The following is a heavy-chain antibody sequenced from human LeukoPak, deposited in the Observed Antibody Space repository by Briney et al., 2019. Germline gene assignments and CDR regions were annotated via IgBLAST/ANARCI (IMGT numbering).Heavy chain of an antibody. CDR2: FYSGGST. Sequence: QSGGSLRLSCAASGFTVSSNYMSWVRQAPGKGLEWVSVFYSGGSTYYADSVKGRFTISRDNSKNTLYLQMNSLRAEDTAVYYCASPYYDRSSYYHFFDHWGQGTLVTVSS. J-gene: IGHJ4*02. V-gene: IGHV3-53*01. CDR1: GFTVSSNY. D-gene: IGHD3-22*01. CDR3: ASPYYDRSSYYHFFDH.